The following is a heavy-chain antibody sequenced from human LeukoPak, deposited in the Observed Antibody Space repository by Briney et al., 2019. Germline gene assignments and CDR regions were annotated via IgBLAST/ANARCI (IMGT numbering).Heavy chain of an antibody. CDR3: ARHYGP. J-gene: IGHJ4*02. Sequence: PSETLSLTCTVSGGSINSYYWNWIRRPPGKGLEWIGSIYYSGSTYYNPSLKSRVTISVDTPKNQFSLKLNSVTATDTAVYYCARHYGPWGQGTLVTVSS. D-gene: IGHD3-10*01. V-gene: IGHV4-59*08. CDR2: IYYSGST. CDR1: GGSINSYY.